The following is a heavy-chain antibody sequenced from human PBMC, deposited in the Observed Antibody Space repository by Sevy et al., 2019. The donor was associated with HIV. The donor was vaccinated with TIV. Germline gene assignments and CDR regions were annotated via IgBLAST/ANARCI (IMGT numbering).Heavy chain of an antibody. J-gene: IGHJ4*02. CDR3: TRYRLRFLEWTVDY. D-gene: IGHD3-3*01. CDR2: IKSKAYGGTT. V-gene: IGHV3-49*03. Sequence: GGSLRLSCTASGFTFGDYAMSWFRQAPGKGLEWVGFIKSKAYGGTTEYAACVKGRFTISRDDSKSNANRQMNSLKTEDTAVYYCTRYRLRFLEWTVDYWGQGTLVTVSS. CDR1: GFTFGDYA.